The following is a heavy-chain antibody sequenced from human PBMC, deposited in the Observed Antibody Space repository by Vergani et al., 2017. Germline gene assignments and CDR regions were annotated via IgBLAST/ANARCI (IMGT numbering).Heavy chain of an antibody. Sequence: EVQLLESGGGLVQPGGSLRLSCAASGFTFSSSAMRWVRQAPGKGLEWVSAISGSGGSTYYADSVKGRFTISRDNSKNTLYLQMNSLRAEDTAVYYCAKAQYRGWYEGSWFDPWGQGTLVTVSS. D-gene: IGHD6-19*01. V-gene: IGHV3-23*01. J-gene: IGHJ5*02. CDR3: AKAQYRGWYEGSWFDP. CDR1: GFTFSSSA. CDR2: ISGSGGST.